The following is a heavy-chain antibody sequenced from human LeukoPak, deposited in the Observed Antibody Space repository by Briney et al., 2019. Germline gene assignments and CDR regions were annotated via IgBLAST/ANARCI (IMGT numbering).Heavy chain of an antibody. Sequence: SETLSLTCTVSGGPISSGSYYWSWIRQPAGKGLEWIGRIYTSGSTNYNPSLKSRVTISVDTSRNQFSLKLSSVTAADTAVYYCARDREGSGSYYLDYWGQGTLVTVSS. D-gene: IGHD3-10*01. V-gene: IGHV4-61*02. J-gene: IGHJ4*02. CDR1: GGPISSGSYY. CDR3: ARDREGSGSYYLDY. CDR2: IYTSGST.